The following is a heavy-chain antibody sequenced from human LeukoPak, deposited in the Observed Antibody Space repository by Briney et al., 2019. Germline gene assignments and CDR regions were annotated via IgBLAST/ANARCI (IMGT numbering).Heavy chain of an antibody. V-gene: IGHV1-69*06. CDR2: VVPIFDTT. CDR3: ARGVGHRGQEHSYVYYFDY. CDR1: GGTFSSYA. D-gene: IGHD5-18*01. J-gene: IGHJ4*02. Sequence: GASVKVSCKASGGTFSSYAISWRRQAPGQGLEWMGAVVPIFDTTNYAQNFQGRLTITADTSTSTAYMELSSLSSEDTAVYYCARGVGHRGQEHSYVYYFDYWGQGPLVTVSS.